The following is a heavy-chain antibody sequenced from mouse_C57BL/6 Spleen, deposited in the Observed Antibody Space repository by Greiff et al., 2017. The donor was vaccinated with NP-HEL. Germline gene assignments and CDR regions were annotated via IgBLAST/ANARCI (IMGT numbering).Heavy chain of an antibody. CDR3: ARRGTGTEDY. J-gene: IGHJ2*01. CDR2: ISSGGSYT. V-gene: IGHV5-6*02. Sequence: DVMLVESGGDLVKPGGSLKLSCAASGFTFSSYGMSWVRQTPDKRLEWVATISSGGSYTYYPDSVKGRFTISRDNAKNTLYLQMSSLKSEDTAMYYCARRGTGTEDYWGQGTTLTVSS. CDR1: GFTFSSYG. D-gene: IGHD4-1*01.